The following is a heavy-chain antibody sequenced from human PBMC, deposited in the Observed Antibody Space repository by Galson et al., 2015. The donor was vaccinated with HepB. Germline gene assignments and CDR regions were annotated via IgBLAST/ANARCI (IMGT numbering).Heavy chain of an antibody. CDR3: AKDSFGCSSTSCRLYYYYYMDV. CDR1: GFTFSSYG. Sequence: SLRLSCAASGFTFSSYGMHWVRQAPGKGLEWVAVISYDGSNKYYADSVKGRFTISRDNSKNTLYLQMNSLRAEDTAVYYCAKDSFGCSSTSCRLYYYYYMDVWDKG. CDR2: ISYDGSNK. J-gene: IGHJ6*03. V-gene: IGHV3-30*18. D-gene: IGHD2-2*01.